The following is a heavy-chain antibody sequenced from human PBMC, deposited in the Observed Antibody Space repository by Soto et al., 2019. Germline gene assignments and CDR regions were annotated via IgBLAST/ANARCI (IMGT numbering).Heavy chain of an antibody. V-gene: IGHV3-74*01. CDR3: ARDIGGGGSH. J-gene: IGHJ4*02. D-gene: IGHD3-16*01. Sequence: EVQLVESGGGLVQPGGSLRLSCAASGFTFSTNWMHWVRQVAGKGLIWVSRINEDGRITDYADSAKGRFTISRDNAKNTLYLQMNSLRAEATAVYYCARDIGGGGSHWGQGTLVTGAS. CDR1: GFTFSTNW. CDR2: INEDGRIT.